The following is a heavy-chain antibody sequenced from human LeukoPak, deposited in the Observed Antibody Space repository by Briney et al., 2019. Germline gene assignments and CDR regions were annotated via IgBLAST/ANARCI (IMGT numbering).Heavy chain of an antibody. V-gene: IGHV3-74*01. Sequence: GGSLRLSCAASGFTFSSYWMHWVRQAPGKGLVWVSRINSDGSSTSYADSVRGRFTISRDNAKNTLYLQMNSLRGEDTAVYYCARDFYTSGSPNDYWGQGTLVTVSS. CDR3: ARDFYTSGSPNDY. CDR2: INSDGSST. J-gene: IGHJ4*02. CDR1: GFTFSSYW. D-gene: IGHD3-10*01.